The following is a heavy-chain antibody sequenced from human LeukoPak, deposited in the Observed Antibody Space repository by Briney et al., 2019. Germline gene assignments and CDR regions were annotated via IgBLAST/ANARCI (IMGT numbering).Heavy chain of an antibody. J-gene: IGHJ6*02. V-gene: IGHV6-1*01. CDR3: AREGVTLVRGVVLDYYGMGV. CDR1: GDSVSSSSAT. Sequence: KPSQTLSLTCAISGDSVSSSSATWNWIRQSPSRGLEWLGRTYYKSKWYNDYAVSVKSRITINPDTSSNQFSLQPNSVTPENTAVYYCAREGVTLVRGVVLDYYGMGVWGQGTTVTVSS. D-gene: IGHD3-10*01. CDR2: TYYKSKWYN.